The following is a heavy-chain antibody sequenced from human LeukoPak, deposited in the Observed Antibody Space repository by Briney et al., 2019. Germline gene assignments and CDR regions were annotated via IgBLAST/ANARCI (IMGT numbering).Heavy chain of an antibody. Sequence: GGSLRLSCAASGFTFSSYSMNWVRQAPGKGLEWVSSISSSSSYIYYADSMKGRFTISRDNAKNSLYLQMNSLRAEDTAVYYCARDRRITIFGVVSFFSPIDYWGQGTLVTVSS. CDR2: ISSSSSYI. V-gene: IGHV3-21*01. CDR3: ARDRRITIFGVVSFFSPIDY. D-gene: IGHD3-3*01. CDR1: GFTFSSYS. J-gene: IGHJ4*02.